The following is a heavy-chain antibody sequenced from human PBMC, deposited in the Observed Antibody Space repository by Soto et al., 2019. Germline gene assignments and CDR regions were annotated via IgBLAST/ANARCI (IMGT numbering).Heavy chain of an antibody. CDR1: GGSFSGYY. CDR3: ATANWSHHYFDP. D-gene: IGHD1-1*01. Sequence: ETLSLTCAVYGGSFSGYYWSWLRQPPGKGLEWIGEINHSGSTNYNPSLKSRVTISVDTSKNQFSLKVTSVTAADTAVYYCATANWSHHYFDPWGQGTLVTVSS. CDR2: INHSGST. V-gene: IGHV4-34*01. J-gene: IGHJ5*02.